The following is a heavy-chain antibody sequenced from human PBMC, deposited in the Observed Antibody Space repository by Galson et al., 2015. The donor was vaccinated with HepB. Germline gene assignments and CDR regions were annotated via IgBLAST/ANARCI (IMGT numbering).Heavy chain of an antibody. V-gene: IGHV1-24*01. CDR3: ATDSSVESGAFDI. D-gene: IGHD5-24*01. Sequence: SVKVSCKVSGYTLTELSMHWVRQAPGKGLEWMGGFDPEDGETIYAQKFQGRVTMTEGTSTDTAYMELSSLRSEDTAVYYCATDSSVESGAFDIWGQGTMVTVSS. CDR2: FDPEDGET. CDR1: GYTLTELS. J-gene: IGHJ3*02.